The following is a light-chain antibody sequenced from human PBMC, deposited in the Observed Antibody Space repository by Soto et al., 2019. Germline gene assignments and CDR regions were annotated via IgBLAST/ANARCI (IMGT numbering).Light chain of an antibody. V-gene: IGKV3-15*01. CDR3: HHYNSWPYT. CDR2: GAS. Sequence: EIVMTQSPDTLSVSPGERATLSCRASQSVSSNLAWYQQKPGQAPRLLIYGASTRATGFPARFSGSGSGTEFTLTISSLQSEDFAAYYCHHYNSWPYTFGQGTKVEIK. J-gene: IGKJ2*01. CDR1: QSVSSN.